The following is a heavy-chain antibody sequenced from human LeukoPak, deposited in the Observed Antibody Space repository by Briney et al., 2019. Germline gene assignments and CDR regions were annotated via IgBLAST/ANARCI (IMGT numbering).Heavy chain of an antibody. J-gene: IGHJ4*02. CDR3: TTTYYYDSSGYTLDY. Sequence: PSETLSLTCAVYGGSFSGSAMHWVRQASGKGLEWVGRIRSKANSYATTYAASVKGRITISRDDSKSPAYLQMNSLKTEDTDVYYCTTTYYYDSSGYTLDYWGQGTLVTVSS. CDR2: IRSKANSYAT. CDR1: GGSFSGSA. D-gene: IGHD3-22*01. V-gene: IGHV3-73*01.